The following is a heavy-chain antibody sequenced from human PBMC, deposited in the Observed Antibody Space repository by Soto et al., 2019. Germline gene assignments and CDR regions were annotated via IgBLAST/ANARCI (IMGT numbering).Heavy chain of an antibody. Sequence: QVQLVQSGAEVKKPGSSVKVSCKASGGTFSSYTISWVRQAPGQGLEWMGRIIPILGIANYAQKFQGRVTXTXVKSTSTAYMELSSLRSEDTAVYYCARGGVVATFDYWGQGTLVTVSS. CDR1: GGTFSSYT. D-gene: IGHD2-15*01. CDR2: IIPILGIA. V-gene: IGHV1-69*02. J-gene: IGHJ4*02. CDR3: ARGGVVATFDY.